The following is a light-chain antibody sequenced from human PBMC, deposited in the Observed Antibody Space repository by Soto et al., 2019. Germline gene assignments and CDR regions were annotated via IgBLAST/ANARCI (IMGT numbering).Light chain of an antibody. CDR1: QSVSSY. J-gene: IGKJ1*01. CDR3: QQRSSWPRT. V-gene: IGKV3-11*01. CDR2: GAF. Sequence: EIVLTQSPATLSLSPGERATLSCRASQSVSSYLAWYQKRPGQAPRLLIYGAFNRATGVPARFSGSGSGTDFTLTINSLEPEDFAVYYCQQRSSWPRTFGQGTKVEIK.